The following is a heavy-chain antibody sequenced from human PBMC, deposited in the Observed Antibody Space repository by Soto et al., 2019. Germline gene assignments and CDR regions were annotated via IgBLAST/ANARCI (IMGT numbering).Heavy chain of an antibody. CDR1: GFTFSYYS. CDR3: ARVRRDGPVRSDV. V-gene: IGHV3-48*01. Sequence: GGSLRLSCAASGFTFSYYSMNWVRQAPGKGLEWVSYISSSTIYYADSVRGRFTISRDNAKNSLYLQMNSLRAEDTAVYYCARVRRDGPVRSDVWGKGTTVTVSS. J-gene: IGHJ6*04. D-gene: IGHD3-10*01. CDR2: ISSSTI.